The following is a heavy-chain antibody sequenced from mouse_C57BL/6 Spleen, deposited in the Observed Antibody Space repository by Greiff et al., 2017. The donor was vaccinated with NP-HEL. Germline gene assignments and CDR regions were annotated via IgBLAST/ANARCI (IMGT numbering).Heavy chain of an antibody. CDR1: GFTFSSYT. J-gene: IGHJ4*01. Sequence: VQVVESGGGLVKPGGSLKLSCAASGFTFSSYTMSWVRQTPEKRLEWVATISGGGGNTYYPDSVTGRFTISRDNAKNTLYLQMSSLRSEDTALYYCARQGVYYDYDGAMDYWGQGTSVTVSS. CDR2: ISGGGGNT. V-gene: IGHV5-9*01. D-gene: IGHD2-4*01. CDR3: ARQGVYYDYDGAMDY.